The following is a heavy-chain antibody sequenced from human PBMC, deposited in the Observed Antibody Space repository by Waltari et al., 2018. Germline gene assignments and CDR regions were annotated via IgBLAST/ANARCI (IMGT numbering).Heavy chain of an antibody. J-gene: IGHJ4*02. CDR2: LTWNRVGI. Sequence: ELQLVESGGGLVQPGGSLRLACAASGFSFDDYTMHWVRQAPGKGLEWGASLTWNRVGIGYAEAVKGRFTIARDNAKNALYLQMNSLKVEDTALYYCVKESMTHYYLDSWGQGTPVTVSS. D-gene: IGHD6-6*01. V-gene: IGHV3-9*01. CDR3: VKESMTHYYLDS. CDR1: GFSFDDYT.